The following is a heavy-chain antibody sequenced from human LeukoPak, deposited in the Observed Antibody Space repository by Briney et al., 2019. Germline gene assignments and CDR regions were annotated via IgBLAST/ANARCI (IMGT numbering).Heavy chain of an antibody. Sequence: APVKVSCKASGYTFTSYGISWVRQAPGQGLEWMGWISAYNGNTNYAQKLQGRVAMTTDTSTSTAYMELRSLRSDDTAVYYCARDRFGAIVVVPAATSGVHYYYYYGMDVWGQGTTVTVSS. CDR2: ISAYNGNT. D-gene: IGHD2-2*01. J-gene: IGHJ6*02. V-gene: IGHV1-18*01. CDR3: ARDRFGAIVVVPAATSGVHYYYYYGMDV. CDR1: GYTFTSYG.